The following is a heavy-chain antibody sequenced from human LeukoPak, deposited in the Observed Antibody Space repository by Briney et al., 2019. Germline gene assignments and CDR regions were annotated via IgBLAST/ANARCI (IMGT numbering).Heavy chain of an antibody. Sequence: SETLSLTCTVSAGSITNYYWTWIRQPPGERLEWIGLVHYSGITDYNPSLKTRLTISVDTSKNQFSLKLSSVTAADTAVYYCAKNGGGSPNWFDTWGQGTLVTVSS. D-gene: IGHD1-26*01. V-gene: IGHV4-59*01. CDR3: AKNGGGSPNWFDT. CDR2: VHYSGIT. J-gene: IGHJ5*02. CDR1: AGSITNYY.